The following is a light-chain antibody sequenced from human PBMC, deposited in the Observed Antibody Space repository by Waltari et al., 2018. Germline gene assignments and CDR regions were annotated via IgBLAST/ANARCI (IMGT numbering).Light chain of an antibody. CDR2: GAS. CDR1: QSVTTSS. V-gene: IGKV3-20*01. Sequence: EIVLTQSPVTLSLSPGERATLSCRASQSVTTSSLAWYQQKPGQAPRLLIFGASSRATDIPDRFGGSGCGRDFTLTISRLEPEDFAVYYCQQYGISTWMFGQGTKVEVQ. CDR3: QQYGISTWM. J-gene: IGKJ1*01.